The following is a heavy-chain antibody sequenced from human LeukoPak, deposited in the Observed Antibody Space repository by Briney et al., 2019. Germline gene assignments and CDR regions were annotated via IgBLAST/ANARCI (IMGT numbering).Heavy chain of an antibody. Sequence: PSETLSLTCTASGCPISSSNDYWGWVRQPPGKGLEWIGSIYYSGTTYYSPSLKSRVTISVDTSKNQFSLKLASVTAADTAVYYCARSGAAQGPTHNWFDPWSQGTLVTVSS. J-gene: IGHJ5*02. D-gene: IGHD6-13*01. V-gene: IGHV4-39*01. CDR3: ARSGAAQGPTHNWFDP. CDR1: GCPISSSNDY. CDR2: IYYSGTT.